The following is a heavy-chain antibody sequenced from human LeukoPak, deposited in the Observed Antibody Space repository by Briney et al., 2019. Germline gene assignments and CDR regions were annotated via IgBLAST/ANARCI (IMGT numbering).Heavy chain of an antibody. Sequence: GGSLRLSCAGSGFTLSNYNMNWVRQAPGTGLEWVSYISMSSTIYYADSVKGRFTISRDNAKNSLYLQMNSLRADDTAVYYCARFAAGGSYYYYMDVWGKGTTVTVSS. V-gene: IGHV3-69-1*02. CDR1: GFTLSNYN. CDR2: ISMSSTI. D-gene: IGHD6-25*01. J-gene: IGHJ6*03. CDR3: ARFAAGGSYYYYMDV.